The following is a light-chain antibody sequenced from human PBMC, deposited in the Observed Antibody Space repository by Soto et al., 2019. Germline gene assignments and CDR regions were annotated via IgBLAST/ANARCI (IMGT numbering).Light chain of an antibody. J-gene: IGKJ1*01. V-gene: IGKV1-5*01. Sequence: DILMTQSPSTLSATLGERATITCRASQSMNSCLAWYQQQPGKAPRLLIYGASTRGSGVPARFSGSGSGTDFTLTITRLQPEDFAAYYCQQYNNYSWTFGQGTKVDIK. CDR3: QQYNNYSWT. CDR2: GAS. CDR1: QSMNSC.